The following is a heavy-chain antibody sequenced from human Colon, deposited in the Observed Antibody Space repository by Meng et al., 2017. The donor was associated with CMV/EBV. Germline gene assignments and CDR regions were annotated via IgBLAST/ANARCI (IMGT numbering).Heavy chain of an antibody. V-gene: IGHV3-11*01. CDR1: GFTFSNSD. Sequence: GESLKISCAASGFTFSNSDMNWVRQAPGKGLEWVSYISSSGGTIYQSDSVKGRFTISRDNAKDSLYLQMNSLRADDTAVYYCARAGECTRASCSSHNYYGMDVWGQGTTVTVSS. CDR3: ARAGECTRASCSSHNYYGMDV. J-gene: IGHJ6*02. CDR2: ISSSGGTI. D-gene: IGHD3-16*01.